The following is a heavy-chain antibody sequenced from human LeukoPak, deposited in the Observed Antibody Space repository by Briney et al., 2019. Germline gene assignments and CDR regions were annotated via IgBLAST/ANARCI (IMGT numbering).Heavy chain of an antibody. V-gene: IGHV3-66*01. CDR1: GFTVSSNY. Sequence: GGSLRLSCAASGFTVSSNYMSWVRQAPGKGLEWVSVIYSGGSTYYADSVKGRFTISRDNSKNTVDLQMNSLRAEDTAVYYCARGHDYDSSVAYWGQGTLVTVSS. CDR3: ARGHDYDSSVAY. D-gene: IGHD3-22*01. J-gene: IGHJ4*02. CDR2: IYSGGST.